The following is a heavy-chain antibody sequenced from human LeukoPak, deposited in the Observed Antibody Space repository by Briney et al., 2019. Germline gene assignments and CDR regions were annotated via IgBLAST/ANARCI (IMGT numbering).Heavy chain of an antibody. Sequence: ASVKVSCKASGYIFTGYYMHWVRQAPGQGLEWMGWINLNSGGTNYAQKFQGRVTMTRDTSISTAYMDLNRLRSDDTAVYYCARGPVAVAGPPTRLWGQGTLVTVSS. CDR3: ARGPVAVAGPPTRL. J-gene: IGHJ4*02. CDR2: INLNSGGT. V-gene: IGHV1-2*02. CDR1: GYIFTGYY. D-gene: IGHD6-19*01.